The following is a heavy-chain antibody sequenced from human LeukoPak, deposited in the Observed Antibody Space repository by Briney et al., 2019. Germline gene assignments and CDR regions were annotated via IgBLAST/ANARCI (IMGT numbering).Heavy chain of an antibody. CDR1: SHTFTSYG. V-gene: IGHV1-18*03. CDR2: ITAYNGNT. Sequence: ASVKVSCKASSHTFTSYGICWVRQAPGQGLEWMGRITAYNGNTNYAQKLQGRVTMTTDTSTITAYMELRSLRSDDMAVYYCARDLGGYSSSSVYWGQGTLVAVSS. CDR3: ARDLGGYSSSSVY. J-gene: IGHJ4*02. D-gene: IGHD6-6*01.